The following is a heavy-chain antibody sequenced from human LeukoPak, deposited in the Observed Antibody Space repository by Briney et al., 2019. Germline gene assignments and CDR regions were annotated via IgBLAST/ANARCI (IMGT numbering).Heavy chain of an antibody. V-gene: IGHV3-48*03. Sequence: PGGSLRLSCAASGFTFSSHEMWWVRQAPGKGLEWVSYISSSSSTIYYAESVKGRFTISRDNAKNSLYLQMNSLSVEDTAVCYCGVSGGSSPGYWGQGTLVTVSS. CDR2: ISSSSSTI. CDR1: GFTFSSHE. J-gene: IGHJ4*02. D-gene: IGHD2-15*01. CDR3: GVSGGSSPGY.